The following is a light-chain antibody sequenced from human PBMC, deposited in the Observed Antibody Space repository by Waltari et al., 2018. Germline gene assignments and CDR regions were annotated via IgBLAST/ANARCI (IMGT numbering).Light chain of an antibody. CDR2: EVN. V-gene: IGLV2-23*02. J-gene: IGLJ1*01. Sequence: QSALTQPASVSGSLGRSITISCTGTSVDVANYNHVSWYRQSPGKVPKLFIYEVNKRPSGVSNRFSGSKSGNTASLTISGLQPEDESDSYFCSFASGTAFVFGSGTTITVL. CDR3: CSFASGTAFV. CDR1: SVDVANYNH.